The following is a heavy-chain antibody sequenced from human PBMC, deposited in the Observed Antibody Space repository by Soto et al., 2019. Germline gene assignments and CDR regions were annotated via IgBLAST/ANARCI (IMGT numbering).Heavy chain of an antibody. CDR1: GFTFSSYS. Sequence: EVQLVESGGGLVKPWGSLRLSCAASGFTFSSYSMNWVRQAPGKGLEWVSSISSSSSYIYYADSVKGRFTISRDNAKNSLYLQMNSLRAEDTAVYYCARSGVTIGRGWFDPWGQGTLVTVSS. CDR3: ARSGVTIGRGWFDP. D-gene: IGHD3-9*01. V-gene: IGHV3-21*01. J-gene: IGHJ5*02. CDR2: ISSSSSYI.